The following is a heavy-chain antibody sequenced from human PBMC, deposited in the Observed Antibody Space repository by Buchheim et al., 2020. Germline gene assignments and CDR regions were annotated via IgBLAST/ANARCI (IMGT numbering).Heavy chain of an antibody. V-gene: IGHV1-2*04. J-gene: IGHJ4*02. Sequence: QVQLVQSGAEVKKPGASVKVSCKASGYTFTGYYMHWVRQAPGQGLEWMGWINPNSGGTNYAQKFQGWVTMTRDTSISTAYMGLRRLGSDDTAVYYCAKDRTGGGSGWEFDYWGQGTL. CDR2: INPNSGGT. CDR3: AKDRTGGGSGWEFDY. CDR1: GYTFTGYY. D-gene: IGHD3-22*01.